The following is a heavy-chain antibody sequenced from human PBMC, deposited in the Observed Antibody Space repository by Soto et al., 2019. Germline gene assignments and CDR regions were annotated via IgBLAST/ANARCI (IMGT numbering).Heavy chain of an antibody. CDR1: GGTYSSYP. CDR2: FTLALGTA. D-gene: IGHD5-12*01. CDR3: AREGVDGYGWEGYWCLDL. Sequence: QAQLVQSGAEMKQPGSSVKVSCKASGGTYSSYPINWVRQAPGHGLEWLGSFTLALGTANYPKKFQDRLTITADASASTTYLDLRSLRSEDTGRYYCAREGVDGYGWEGYWCLDLWGRGTLVTVAS. V-gene: IGHV1-69*18. J-gene: IGHJ2*01.